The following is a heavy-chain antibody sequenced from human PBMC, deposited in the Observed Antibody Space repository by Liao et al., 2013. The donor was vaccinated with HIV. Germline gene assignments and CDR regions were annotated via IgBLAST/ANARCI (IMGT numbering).Heavy chain of an antibody. D-gene: IGHD3-10*01. J-gene: IGHJ4*02. Sequence: QVRLQESGPGLVKPSETLSLTCTVSGGSISSSSYYWGWIRQPPGKGLEWIGSIYYSGSTYYNPSLKSRVTISVDTSKNQFSLKLSSVTAADTAVYYCARGGYGSGNYYNYWGQGTLVTVSS. CDR3: ARGGYGSGNYYNY. CDR1: GGSISSSSYY. V-gene: IGHV4-39*07. CDR2: IYYSGST.